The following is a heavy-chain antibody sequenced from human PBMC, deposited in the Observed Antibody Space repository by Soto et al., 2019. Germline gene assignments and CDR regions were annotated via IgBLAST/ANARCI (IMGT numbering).Heavy chain of an antibody. CDR1: GFTFSDYY. V-gene: IGHV3-11*01. CDR3: ARNGDYYDNSGYFPRDAFDI. J-gene: IGHJ3*02. CDR2: ISSSGGII. D-gene: IGHD3-22*01. Sequence: QVQLVESGGGLVKPGGSLRLSCAASGFTFSDYYMSWIRQAPGKGLEWVSYISSSGGIISYADSVKGRFTISRDNAKNALYLEMNGLRAEDTAVYYCARNGDYYDNSGYFPRDAFDIWGQGTVVTVSS.